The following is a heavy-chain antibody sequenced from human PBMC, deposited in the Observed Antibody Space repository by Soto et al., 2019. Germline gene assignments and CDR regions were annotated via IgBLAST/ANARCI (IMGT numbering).Heavy chain of an antibody. J-gene: IGHJ5*02. CDR1: GGSFSGYY. CDR3: ARGTDPRGIAVARAFDP. Sequence: PSETLSLTCAVYGGSFSGYYWSWIRQPPGKGLEWIGEINHSGSTNYNPSLKSRVTISVDTSKNQFSLKLSSVTAADTAVYYCARGTDPRGIAVARAFDPWGQGTLVT. CDR2: INHSGST. D-gene: IGHD6-19*01. V-gene: IGHV4-34*01.